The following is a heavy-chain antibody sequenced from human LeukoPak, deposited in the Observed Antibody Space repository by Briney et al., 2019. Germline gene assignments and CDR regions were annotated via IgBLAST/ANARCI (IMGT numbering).Heavy chain of an antibody. CDR3: ARLEYYYCYTDV. J-gene: IGHJ6*03. V-gene: IGHV3-20*04. CDR1: GFTFEDFG. Sequence: PGGSLRLSCAVSGFTFEDFGMSWVRQAPGKGLEWVSTINWNGGRTGYAESVKGRFTISRDNAKNSLYLQMNSLRAEDTALYYCARLEYYYCYTDVWGNGTTVTVSS. CDR2: INWNGGRT.